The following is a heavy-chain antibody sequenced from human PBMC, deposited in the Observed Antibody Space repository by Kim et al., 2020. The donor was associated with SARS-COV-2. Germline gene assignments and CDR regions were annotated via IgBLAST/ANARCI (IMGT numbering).Heavy chain of an antibody. J-gene: IGHJ4*02. V-gene: IGHV1-18*01. D-gene: IGHD3-22*01. CDR2: ISAYNGNT. Sequence: ASVKVSCKASGYTFTSYGISWVRQAPGQGLEWMGWISAYNGNTNYAQKLQGRVTMTTDTSTSTAYMELRSLRSDDTAVYYCARDTPRMYYYDSSGYYDPDRYYWGQGTLVTVSS. CDR1: GYTFTSYG. CDR3: ARDTPRMYYYDSSGYYDPDRYY.